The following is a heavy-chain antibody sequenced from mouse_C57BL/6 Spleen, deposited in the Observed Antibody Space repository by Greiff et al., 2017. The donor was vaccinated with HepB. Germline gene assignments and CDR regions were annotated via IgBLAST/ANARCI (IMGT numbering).Heavy chain of an antibody. CDR1: GYTFTSYW. CDR3: ARRYFDY. Sequence: QQSCKASGYTFTSYWMHWVKQRPIQGLEWIGNIDPSDSETHYNQKFKDKATLTVDKSSSTAYMQLSSLTSEDSAVYYCARRYFDYWGQGTTLTVSS. J-gene: IGHJ2*01. CDR2: IDPSDSET. V-gene: IGHV1-52*01.